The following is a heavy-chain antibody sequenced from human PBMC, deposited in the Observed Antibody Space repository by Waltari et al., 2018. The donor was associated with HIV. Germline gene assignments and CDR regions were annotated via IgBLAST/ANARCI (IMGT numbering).Heavy chain of an antibody. CDR3: AKDLFSKGDY. CDR2: IRYDGSNK. Sequence: QVQLVGSGGGVVQPGGSLRLSCAASGLTFSSHGRPWVRQAPGKGLEWVAFIRYDGSNKYYADSVKGRFTISRDNSKNTLYLQMNSLRAEDTAVYYCAKDLFSKGDYWGQGTLVTVSS. J-gene: IGHJ4*02. V-gene: IGHV3-30*02. CDR1: GLTFSSHG.